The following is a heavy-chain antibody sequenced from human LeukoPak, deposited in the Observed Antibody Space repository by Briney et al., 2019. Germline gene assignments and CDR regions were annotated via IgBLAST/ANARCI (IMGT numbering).Heavy chain of an antibody. J-gene: IGHJ6*02. CDR3: ARDRIYDFWSGYYIGYYYYGMDV. V-gene: IGHV3-53*04. CDR2: IYSGGST. CDR1: GFTVSSNY. Sequence: AGGSLRLSCAASGFTVSSNYMSWVRQAPGKGLEWVSVIYSGGSTYYADSVKGRFTISRHNSKNTLYLQMNSLRAEDTAVYYCARDRIYDFWSGYYIGYYYYGMDVWGQGTTVTVSS. D-gene: IGHD3-3*01.